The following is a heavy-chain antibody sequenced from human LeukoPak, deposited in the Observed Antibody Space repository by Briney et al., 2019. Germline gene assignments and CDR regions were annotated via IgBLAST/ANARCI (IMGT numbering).Heavy chain of an antibody. CDR3: ARQASRRFDP. J-gene: IGHJ5*02. V-gene: IGHV6-1*01. CDR2: TYYTSKWNN. Sequence: SRTLSLTCAISGDTVSSNSVAWNWSRQSPSRGLEWLGRTYYTSKWNNDYAESVQSRIAVNPDTSKNQFSLYLNSVTLEDTAVYYCARQASRRFDPWGQGTLVTVSS. CDR1: GDTVSSNSVA.